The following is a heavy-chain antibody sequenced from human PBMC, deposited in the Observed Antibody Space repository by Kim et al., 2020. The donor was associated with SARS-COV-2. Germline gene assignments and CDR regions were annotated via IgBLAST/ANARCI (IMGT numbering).Heavy chain of an antibody. Sequence: GGSLRLSCAASGFTFSSYSMNWVRQAPGKGLEWVSSISSSSSSIYYADSVKGRFTISRDNAKNSLYLQMNSRRAEDTAVYYCARDNDGSGSYYITYYYYGVDVWGQGTTVTVSS. CDR3: ARDNDGSGSYYITYYYYGVDV. D-gene: IGHD3-10*01. CDR2: ISSSSSSI. CDR1: GFTFSSYS. J-gene: IGHJ6*02. V-gene: IGHV3-21*01.